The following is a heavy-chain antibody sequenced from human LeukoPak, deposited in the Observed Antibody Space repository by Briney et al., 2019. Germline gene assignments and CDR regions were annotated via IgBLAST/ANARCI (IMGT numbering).Heavy chain of an antibody. CDR2: INSNSGGT. V-gene: IGHV1-2*02. D-gene: IGHD3-10*01. CDR1: GYTFTGNF. J-gene: IGHJ4*02. Sequence: ASVKVSCKASGYTFTGNFMHWVRQAPGQGLEWMGWINSNSGGTNYAQKFQGRVTMTRDTSISTAYMELSRLRSDDTAVYYCARDREFQDFDYWGQGTLVTVSS. CDR3: ARDREFQDFDY.